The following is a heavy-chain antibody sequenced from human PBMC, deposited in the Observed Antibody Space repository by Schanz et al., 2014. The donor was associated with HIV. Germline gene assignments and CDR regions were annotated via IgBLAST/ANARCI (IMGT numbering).Heavy chain of an antibody. Sequence: QVQLVESGGGVVQPGRSLRLSCGASGFTLSSYGMHWVRQAPGKGLEWVAIISYDGTNKYYADSVKGRFTISRDNSKNTLYLQMNSLTAEDTAVYYCASDGSGSYLTLSLLYYGMDVWGQGTTVTVSS. V-gene: IGHV3-30*03. CDR1: GFTLSSYG. D-gene: IGHD3-10*01. CDR2: ISYDGTNK. CDR3: ASDGSGSYLTLSLLYYGMDV. J-gene: IGHJ6*02.